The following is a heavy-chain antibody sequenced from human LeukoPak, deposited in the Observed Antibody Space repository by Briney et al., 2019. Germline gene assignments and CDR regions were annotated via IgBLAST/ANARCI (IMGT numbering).Heavy chain of an antibody. Sequence: ASVKVSCKASGYTFTGYYMHWVRQAPGQGLEWMGRINPNSGGTNYAQKFQGRVTMTRDTSISTAYMELSRLRSDDTAVYYCVRAEAADYYDSSGYGGAYFDYWGQGTLVTVSS. CDR1: GYTFTGYY. CDR2: INPNSGGT. D-gene: IGHD3-22*01. V-gene: IGHV1-2*06. CDR3: VRAEAADYYDSSGYGGAYFDY. J-gene: IGHJ4*02.